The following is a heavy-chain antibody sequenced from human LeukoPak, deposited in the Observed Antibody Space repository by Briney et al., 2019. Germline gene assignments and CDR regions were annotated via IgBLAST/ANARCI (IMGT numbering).Heavy chain of an antibody. J-gene: IGHJ6*02. D-gene: IGHD2-15*01. CDR2: IYYSGST. CDR1: GGSISTYY. Sequence: SETLSLTCSVSGGSISTYYWSWIRQPPGKGLEWIGYIYYSGSTNYNPSLKSRVTISVDTSKNQFSLKLSSVTAADTAVYYCARHSDGGSYYGMDVWGQGTTVTVSS. CDR3: ARHSDGGSYYGMDV. V-gene: IGHV4-59*01.